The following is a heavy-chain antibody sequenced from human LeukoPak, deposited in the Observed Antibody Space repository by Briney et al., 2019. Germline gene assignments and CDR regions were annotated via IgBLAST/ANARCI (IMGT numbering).Heavy chain of an antibody. CDR3: ARLDVVRYYYYGMDV. J-gene: IGHJ6*02. Sequence: GALRLSCAASGFTFSSYGMHWVRQAPGKGLEWVAVISYDGSNKYYADSVKGRFTISRDNSKNTLYLQMNSLRAEDTAVYYCARLDVVRYYYYGMDVWGQGTTVTVSS. CDR1: GFTFSSYG. V-gene: IGHV3-30*03. D-gene: IGHD2-15*01. CDR2: ISYDGSNK.